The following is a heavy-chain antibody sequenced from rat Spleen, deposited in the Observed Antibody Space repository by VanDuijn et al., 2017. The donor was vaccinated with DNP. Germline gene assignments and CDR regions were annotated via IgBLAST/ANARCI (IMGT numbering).Heavy chain of an antibody. CDR2: IWTGGRI. CDR3: VRDSFSGIGDY. J-gene: IGHJ2*01. D-gene: IGHD1-11*01. Sequence: QVQLKESGPGLVQPSQTLSLACTVSGFSLTSYHVHWVRQPSGKGLEWMGVIWTGGRIEYNSVLKSRLTIGRDTSKSQVFLKRISLQTEDTATYYCVRDSFSGIGDYWGQGVMVTVSS. V-gene: IGHV2-30*01. CDR1: GFSLTSYH.